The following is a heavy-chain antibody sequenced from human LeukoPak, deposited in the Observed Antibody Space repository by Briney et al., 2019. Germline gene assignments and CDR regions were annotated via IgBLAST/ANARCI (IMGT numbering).Heavy chain of an antibody. D-gene: IGHD2-21*01. CDR2: INPSGGSP. CDR3: ARRSGGDSRYFDN. J-gene: IGHJ4*02. V-gene: IGHV1-46*01. Sequence: ASVKVSCKASGYTFTYYYMHWVRQAPGQGLEGMGIINPSGGSPTYEQKFQGRVTMTRVTSTRTVYMELSSLRSEDTAVYYCARRSGGDSRYFDNWGQGTLVTVSS. CDR1: GYTFTYYY.